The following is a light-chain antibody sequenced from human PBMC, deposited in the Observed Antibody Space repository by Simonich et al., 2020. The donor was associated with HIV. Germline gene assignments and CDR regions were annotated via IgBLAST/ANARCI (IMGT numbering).Light chain of an antibody. CDR1: QSISSY. J-gene: IGKJ2*01. CDR3: QQYYNAPHT. V-gene: IGKV1-39*01. Sequence: DIQLTKSPSSLSASVGDRVTITCRASQSISSYLNWYQQKPGKAPKLLIYKASRLQSGVPSRFSGSGSGTEFTLTISSLQPDDFATYYCQQYYNAPHTFGQGTKLEIK. CDR2: KAS.